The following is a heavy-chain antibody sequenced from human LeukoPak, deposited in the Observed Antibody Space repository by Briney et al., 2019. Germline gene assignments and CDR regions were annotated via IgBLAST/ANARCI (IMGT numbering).Heavy chain of an antibody. D-gene: IGHD5-24*01. CDR1: GFTFSRYA. CDR3: AKKSRDGYNPFDY. V-gene: IGHV3-23*01. CDR2: ISSSGESP. Sequence: GGSLRLSCAASGFTFSRYAMSWVRQAPGKGLEGVCGISSSGESPYYADSVKGRFTISRDNSKNTLYLEINSLRAEDTAVYYCAKKSRDGYNPFDYLGQGTLVTVSS. J-gene: IGHJ4*02.